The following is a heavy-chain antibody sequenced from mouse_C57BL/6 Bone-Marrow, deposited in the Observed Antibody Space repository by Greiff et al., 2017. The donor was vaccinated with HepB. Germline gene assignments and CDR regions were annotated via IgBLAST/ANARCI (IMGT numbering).Heavy chain of an antibody. CDR1: GFTFSSSA. Sequence: EVKPVESGEGLVKPGGSLKLSCAASGFTFSSSAMSWVRQTPEKGLEWVAYISSGGDYIYYADTVKGRFTISRDNARNTLYLQMSSLKSEDTAMYYCTRVYDGYYLYYFDYWGQGTTLTVSS. V-gene: IGHV5-9-1*02. CDR2: ISSGGDYI. J-gene: IGHJ2*01. D-gene: IGHD2-3*01. CDR3: TRVYDGYYLYYFDY.